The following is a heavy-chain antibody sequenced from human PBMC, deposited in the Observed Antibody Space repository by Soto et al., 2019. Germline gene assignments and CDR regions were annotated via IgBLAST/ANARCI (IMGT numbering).Heavy chain of an antibody. CDR1: GGSISSGGYY. Sequence: PSETLSLTCTVSGGSISSGGYYWSWIRQHPGKGLEWIGYIYYSGSTYYNPSLKSRVTISVDTSKNQFSLKLSSVTAADTAVYYCARDRGDPGTTHYYYYYMDVWGKGTTVTVSS. V-gene: IGHV4-31*03. J-gene: IGHJ6*03. CDR3: ARDRGDPGTTHYYYYYMDV. D-gene: IGHD1-7*01. CDR2: IYYSGST.